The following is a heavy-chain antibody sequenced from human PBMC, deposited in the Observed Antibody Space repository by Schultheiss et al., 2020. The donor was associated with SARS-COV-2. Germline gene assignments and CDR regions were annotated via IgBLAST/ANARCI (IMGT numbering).Heavy chain of an antibody. CDR1: GGSFSGYY. CDR3: ARDGGSSSDRFDP. D-gene: IGHD6-13*01. J-gene: IGHJ5*02. Sequence: SETLSLTCAVYGGSFSGYYWSWIRQPPGKGLEWIGEIYHSGSTNYNPSLKSRVTISVDTSKNQFSLKLSSVTAADTAVYYCARDGGSSSDRFDPWGQGTLVTVSS. V-gene: IGHV4-34*01. CDR2: IYHSGST.